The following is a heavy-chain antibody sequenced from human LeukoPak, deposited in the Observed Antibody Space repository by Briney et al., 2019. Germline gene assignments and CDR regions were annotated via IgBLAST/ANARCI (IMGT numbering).Heavy chain of an antibody. V-gene: IGHV4-59*10. CDR1: GGSISSYY. J-gene: IGHJ4*02. CDR2: IYTSGST. CDR3: ARSIAARLFDY. Sequence: SETLSLTCAVYGGSISSYYWSWIRQPAGKGLEWIGRIYTSGSTNYNPSLKSRVTMSVDTSKNQFSLKLSSVTAADTAVYYCARSIAARLFDYWGQGTLVTVSS. D-gene: IGHD6-6*01.